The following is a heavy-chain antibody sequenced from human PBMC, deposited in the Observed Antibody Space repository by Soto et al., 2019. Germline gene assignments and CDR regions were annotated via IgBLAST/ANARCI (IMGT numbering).Heavy chain of an antibody. CDR1: GFTFSSYG. V-gene: IGHV3-30*18. D-gene: IGHD6-19*01. CDR3: AKSFYSWVVAGDMIGY. Sequence: PGGSLRLSCAASGFTFSSYGMHWVRQAPGKGLEWVAVISYDGSNKYYADSVKGRFTISRDNSKNTLYLQMNSLRAEDTAVYYCAKSFYSWVVAGDMIGYWGQGTLVTVSS. J-gene: IGHJ4*02. CDR2: ISYDGSNK.